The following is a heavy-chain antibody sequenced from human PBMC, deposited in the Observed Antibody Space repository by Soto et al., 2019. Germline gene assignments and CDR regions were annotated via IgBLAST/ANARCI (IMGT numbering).Heavy chain of an antibody. CDR2: IWYDGSNK. V-gene: IGHV3-33*01. CDR1: GFTFSSYG. J-gene: IGHJ3*02. Sequence: ESGGGVVQPGRSLRLSCAAPGFTFSSYGMHWVRQAPGKGLEWVAVIWYDGSNKYYADSVKGRFTISRDNSKNTLYLQMTSLSAEDTAVYYCAREHGDAFDIWGQGTMVTVSS. CDR3: AREHGDAFDI.